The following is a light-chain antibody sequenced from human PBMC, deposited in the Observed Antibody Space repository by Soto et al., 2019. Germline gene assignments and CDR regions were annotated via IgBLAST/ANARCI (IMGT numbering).Light chain of an antibody. CDR3: QQYNNWRPQT. CDR2: GAS. Sequence: EIVMTQSPATLSVSPGERATLSCRASQSVSSNLAWYQQKPGQAPGLLIYGASTRATGIPARFSGSGSGTEFTLTISSLQSEDFAVYYCQQYNNWRPQTFGQGTKVEIK. CDR1: QSVSSN. V-gene: IGKV3-15*01. J-gene: IGKJ1*01.